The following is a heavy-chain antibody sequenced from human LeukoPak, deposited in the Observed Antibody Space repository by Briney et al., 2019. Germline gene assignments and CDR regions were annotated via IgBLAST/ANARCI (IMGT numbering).Heavy chain of an antibody. CDR2: ISWNSGSI. CDR3: AKDWGNGYSYGGFDY. Sequence: GGSLRLSCAAPGFTFHDHAMHWVRQAPGKGLEWVSGISWNSGSIVYADSVKGRFTISRDNAKNSLYLQMNSLRAEDMALYYCAKDWGNGYSYGGFDYWGQGTLVTVSS. CDR1: GFTFHDHA. J-gene: IGHJ4*02. V-gene: IGHV3-9*03. D-gene: IGHD5-18*01.